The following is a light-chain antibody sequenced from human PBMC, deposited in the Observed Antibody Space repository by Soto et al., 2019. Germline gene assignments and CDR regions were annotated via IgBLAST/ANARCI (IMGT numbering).Light chain of an antibody. CDR1: QSVSSY. J-gene: IGKJ4*01. Sequence: EIGLTLSPATLSLSPGERATLSSRASQSVSSYLAWYQQKPGQAPRLLIYDASTRATGIPARFSGSGSGTDFTLTISSLEPEDFAVYYCQQRSNWPLTFGGGTKVDIK. CDR3: QQRSNWPLT. V-gene: IGKV3-11*01. CDR2: DAS.